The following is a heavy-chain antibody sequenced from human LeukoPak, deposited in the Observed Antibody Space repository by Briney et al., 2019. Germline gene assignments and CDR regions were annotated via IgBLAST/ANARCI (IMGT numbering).Heavy chain of an antibody. D-gene: IGHD6-13*01. CDR2: INPNSGGT. CDR3: ARDLGASTSGGIAAAGTCWFDP. J-gene: IGHJ5*02. Sequence: EASVKVSCKASGYTFTGYYMHWVRQAPGQGLEWMGWINPNSGGTNYAQKFQGRVTTTRDTSISTAYMELSRLRSDDTAVYYCARDLGASTSGGIAAAGTCWFDPWGQGTLVTVSS. V-gene: IGHV1-2*02. CDR1: GYTFTGYY.